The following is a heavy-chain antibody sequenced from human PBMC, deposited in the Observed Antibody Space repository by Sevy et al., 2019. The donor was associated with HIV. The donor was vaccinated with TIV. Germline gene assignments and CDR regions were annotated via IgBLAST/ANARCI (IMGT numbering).Heavy chain of an antibody. D-gene: IGHD6-19*01. Sequence: ATVKVSCKASGGTFSSYGISWVGQAPGQGLEWMGGIIPILGTVNYAQKFQGRVTISADESTKTAYMELSSLRSEDTAVYYCARARGHGWYYFDYWGQETTVTVSS. CDR2: IIPILGTV. CDR1: GGTFSSYG. V-gene: IGHV1-69*13. CDR3: ARARGHGWYYFDY. J-gene: IGHJ4*02.